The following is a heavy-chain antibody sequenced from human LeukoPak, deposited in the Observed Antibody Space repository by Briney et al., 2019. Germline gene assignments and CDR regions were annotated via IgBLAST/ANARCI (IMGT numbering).Heavy chain of an antibody. D-gene: IGHD3-10*01. V-gene: IGHV4-39*07. CDR3: ARALQSNPVMVRGVINFDY. CDR2: IYYSGST. J-gene: IGHJ4*02. CDR1: GGSISSSSYY. Sequence: SETLSLTCTVSGGSISSSSYYWGWIRQPPGKGLEWIGSIYYSGSTYYNPSLKSRVTISVDTSKNQFSLKLSSVTAADTAVYYCARALQSNPVMVRGVINFDYWGQGTLVTVSS.